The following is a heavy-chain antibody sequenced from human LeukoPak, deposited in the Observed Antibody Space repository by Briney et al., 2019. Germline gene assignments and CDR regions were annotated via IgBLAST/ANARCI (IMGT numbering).Heavy chain of an antibody. V-gene: IGHV4-59*01. CDR1: GGSISTYL. CDR3: ARTLSGSFYSDY. Sequence: PSETLSLTCTVSGGSISTYLWSWIRQPPGKGLEWIGYIYNSGNTNYNPSLKSRVTISVDRSKNQFSLKLSSVTAADMAVYYCARTLSGSFYSDYWGQGTLVTVSS. D-gene: IGHD3-10*01. CDR2: IYNSGNT. J-gene: IGHJ4*02.